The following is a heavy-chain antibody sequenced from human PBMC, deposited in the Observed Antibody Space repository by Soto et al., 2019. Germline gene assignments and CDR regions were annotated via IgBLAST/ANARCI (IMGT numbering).Heavy chain of an antibody. Sequence: QVQLVESGGGVVQPGRSLRLSCAASGFTFSSYGMHWVRQAPGKGLEWVAVISYDGSNKYYADSVKGRFTISRDNSKNTLYLQMNSLRAEDTAVYYCAKGFSGYEYFYYWCQGTLVTVAS. CDR1: GFTFSSYG. D-gene: IGHD5-12*01. J-gene: IGHJ4*02. V-gene: IGHV3-30*18. CDR3: AKGFSGYEYFYY. CDR2: ISYDGSNK.